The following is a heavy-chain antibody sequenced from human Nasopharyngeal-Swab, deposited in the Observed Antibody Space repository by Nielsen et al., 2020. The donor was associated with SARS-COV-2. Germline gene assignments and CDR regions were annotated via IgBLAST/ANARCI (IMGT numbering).Heavy chain of an antibody. CDR3: ARDFDSWNDLDS. D-gene: IGHD1-20*01. CDR1: GFTFRTYW. J-gene: IGHJ4*02. V-gene: IGHV3-7*03. CDR2: IKRDGSER. Sequence: GESLKISCAASGFTFRTYWMTWVRQAPGKGPEWVANIKRDGSERYYVDSVKGRFTISRDNAKDSLYLQMNSLRAEDTAIYYCARDFDSWNDLDSWGQGTLVSVSS.